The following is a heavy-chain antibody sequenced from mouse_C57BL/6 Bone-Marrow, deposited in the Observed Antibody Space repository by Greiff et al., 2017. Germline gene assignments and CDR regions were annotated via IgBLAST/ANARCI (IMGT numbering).Heavy chain of an antibody. CDR1: GYTFTSYW. V-gene: IGHV1-59*01. J-gene: IGHJ2*01. D-gene: IGHD1-1*01. Sequence: VQLQQPGAELVRPGTSVKLSCKASGYTFTSYWMHWVKQRPGQGLEWIGVIDPSDGYTNYNQKFKGKATLTVDTSSNTAYMQRSSLTSEDAAVYYGGRKDYSSGLVDFGYWGQGTTLTVSS. CDR2: IDPSDGYT. CDR3: GRKDYSSGLVDFGY.